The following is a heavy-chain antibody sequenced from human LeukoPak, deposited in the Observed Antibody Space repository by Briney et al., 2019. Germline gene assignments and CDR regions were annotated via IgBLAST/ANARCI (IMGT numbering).Heavy chain of an antibody. Sequence: SCKASGYTFSSYAMSWVRQAPGKGLEWVSAISGSGGSTYYADSVKGRFTISRDNSKNTLYLQMNSLRAEDTAVYYCAKDSGYDSSGYQVYWGQGTLVTASS. CDR2: ISGSGGST. D-gene: IGHD3-22*01. CDR3: AKDSGYDSSGYQVY. CDR1: GYTFSSYA. V-gene: IGHV3-23*01. J-gene: IGHJ4*02.